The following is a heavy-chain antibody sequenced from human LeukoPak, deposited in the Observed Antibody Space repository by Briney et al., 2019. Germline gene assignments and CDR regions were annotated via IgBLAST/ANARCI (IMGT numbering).Heavy chain of an antibody. Sequence: GGSLRLSCAASGFTFNDYYMSWIRQAPGKGLEWLSYINIGGTNTHYADSVKGRFTISRDNAKKSLYLEMNNLRAEDTAVYYCATDGAGFGAWGQGVLVTVSS. CDR2: INIGGTNT. CDR1: GFTFNDYY. V-gene: IGHV3-11*01. J-gene: IGHJ5*02. CDR3: ATDGAGFGA.